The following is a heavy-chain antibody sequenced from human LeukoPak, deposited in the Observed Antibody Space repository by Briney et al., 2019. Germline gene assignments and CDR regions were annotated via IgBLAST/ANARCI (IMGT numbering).Heavy chain of an antibody. J-gene: IGHJ4*02. CDR2: ISGSGGST. CDR1: GFTFSSHA. CDR3: AKEGSCSGGSCYSDY. Sequence: PGGSLRLSCAASGFTFSSHAMSWVRQAPGKGLEWVSAISGSGGSTYYADSVKGRFTISRDNSKNTLYLQMSSLRAEDTAVYYCAKEGSCSGGSCYSDYWGQGTLVTVSS. V-gene: IGHV3-23*01. D-gene: IGHD2-15*01.